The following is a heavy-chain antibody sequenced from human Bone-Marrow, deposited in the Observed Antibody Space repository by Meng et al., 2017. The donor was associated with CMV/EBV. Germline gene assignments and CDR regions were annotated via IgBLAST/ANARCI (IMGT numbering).Heavy chain of an antibody. V-gene: IGHV3-20*04. CDR3: VQPITGTPH. D-gene: IGHD1-20*01. CDR1: GFTFDDYG. Sequence: GESLKISCAASGFTFDDYGMSWVRQAPGKGLEWVSGINWNGGSTGYADSVKGRFTISRDNAKNSLYLQMNSLRAEDTAVYYCVQPITGTPHWGQGTLVTVSS. CDR2: INWNGGST. J-gene: IGHJ4*02.